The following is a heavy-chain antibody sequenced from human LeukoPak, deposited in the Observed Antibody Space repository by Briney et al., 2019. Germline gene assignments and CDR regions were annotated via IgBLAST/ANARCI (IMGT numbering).Heavy chain of an antibody. V-gene: IGHV3-48*04. CDR1: GFTFSTYG. CDR3: ARSAWQQLVRVFDY. D-gene: IGHD6-13*01. Sequence: GGSLRLSCAASGFTFSTYGMNWVRQAPGKGLEWVSYISSSGSTIYYADSVKGRFTISRDNAKNSLYLQMNSLRAEDTAVYYCARSAWQQLVRVFDYWGQGTLVTVSS. CDR2: ISSSGSTI. J-gene: IGHJ4*02.